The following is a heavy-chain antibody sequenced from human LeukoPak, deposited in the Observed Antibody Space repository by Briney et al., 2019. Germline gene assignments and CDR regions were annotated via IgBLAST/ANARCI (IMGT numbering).Heavy chain of an antibody. V-gene: IGHV2-70*11. CDR3: ARSFRGLYDSRGFEKAAFDI. CDR1: GFSLSTNGMC. Sequence: ESGPALVKPTQTLTLTCTFSGFSLSTNGMCVNWIRQPPGKALEWLARIDWDVDKYYSTSLKTGLTISKDTSKNQVVLTMTNMDPVDTATYFCARSFRGLYDSRGFEKAAFDIWGQGTMVTVS. CDR2: IDWDVDK. J-gene: IGHJ3*02. D-gene: IGHD3-22*01.